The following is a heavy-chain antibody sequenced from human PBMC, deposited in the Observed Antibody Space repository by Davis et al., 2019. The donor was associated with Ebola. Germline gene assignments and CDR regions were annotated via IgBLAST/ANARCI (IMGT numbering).Heavy chain of an antibody. CDR1: GDSVSSNSAA. CDR2: TYYRSKWYN. J-gene: IGHJ3*02. Sequence: HSQTLSLTCAISGDSVSSNSAAWNWIRQSPSRGLEWLGRTYYRSKWYNDYAVSVKSRITITPDTSKNQFSLQLNSVTPEDTGVYYCARDAEWGNEALDIWGQGTMVTVSS. V-gene: IGHV6-1*01. D-gene: IGHD3-16*01. CDR3: ARDAEWGNEALDI.